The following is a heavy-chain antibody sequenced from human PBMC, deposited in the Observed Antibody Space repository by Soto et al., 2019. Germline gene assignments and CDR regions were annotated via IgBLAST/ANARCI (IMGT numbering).Heavy chain of an antibody. CDR2: INPKTGGT. CDR1: GYTFTDSY. CDR3: ARDVVGSDYFDS. D-gene: IGHD1-26*01. J-gene: IGHJ4*02. V-gene: IGHV1-2*02. Sequence: ASVKVSCKASGYTFTDSYIHGVRQAPGQGLEWMGWINPKTGGTNYVQKFQGRVTMTRDTSITTAYMELSRLRSDDTAVYYCARDVVGSDYFDSWGQGTLVTVSS.